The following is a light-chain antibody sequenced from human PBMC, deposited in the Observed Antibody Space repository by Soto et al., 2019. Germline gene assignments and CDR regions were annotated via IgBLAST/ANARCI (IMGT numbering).Light chain of an antibody. CDR2: KVF. CDR3: MPTAHWPST. CDR1: QSLVYSDGNTY. Sequence: DFVMTRSPLSLPVTLGRSASISFTASQSLVYSDGNTYLNWLQQRPGQSPRRLIYKVFNRDSGVPDRFSGSASGSEFTLTISRVEAEDIGVYYCMPTAHWPSTFGRGTKVDIK. V-gene: IGKV2-30*01. J-gene: IGKJ2*01.